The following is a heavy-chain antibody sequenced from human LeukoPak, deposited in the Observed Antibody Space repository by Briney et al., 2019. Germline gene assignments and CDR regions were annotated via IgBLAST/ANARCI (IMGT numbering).Heavy chain of an antibody. CDR2: INHSGST. D-gene: IGHD2-2*01. CDR3: ARRPRYCSSTSCPFDP. CDR1: GGFFSGYY. V-gene: IGHV4-34*01. J-gene: IGHJ5*02. Sequence: PSETLSDTCAFCGGFFSGYYCSWIRQPPGRGRAWIGEINHSGSTNYNPSLKSRVTISVDTSKNQFSLKQSSVPAADTAVYYCARRPRYCSSTSCPFDPWGQGTLVTVSS.